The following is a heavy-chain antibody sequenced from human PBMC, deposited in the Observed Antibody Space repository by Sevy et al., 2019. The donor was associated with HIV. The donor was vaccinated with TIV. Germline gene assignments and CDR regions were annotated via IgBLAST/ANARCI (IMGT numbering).Heavy chain of an antibody. CDR3: ARDIAARPGMDV. D-gene: IGHD6-6*01. V-gene: IGHV1-69*13. CDR2: IIPIFGTA. Sequence: ASVKVSCKASGDTFSSYAISWVRQAPGQGLEWMGGIIPIFGTANYAQKFQGRVTITADESTSTAYMELSSLRSEDTAVYYCARDIAARPGMDVWGHGTTVTVSS. CDR1: GDTFSSYA. J-gene: IGHJ6*02.